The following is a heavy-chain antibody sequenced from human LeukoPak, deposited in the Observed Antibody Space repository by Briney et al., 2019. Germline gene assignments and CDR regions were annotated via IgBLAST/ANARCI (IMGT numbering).Heavy chain of an antibody. V-gene: IGHV1-18*01. D-gene: IGHD3-10*01. CDR1: GYTFTSYG. CDR2: ISAYNGNT. Sequence: ASVKVSCKASGYTFTSYGISWVRQAPGQGLEWMGWISAYNGNTNYAQKLQGRVTMTTDTSTSTAYMELRSLRSDDTAVYYCARAREPYYYGSGRNRDYYYYMDVWGKGTTVTISS. J-gene: IGHJ6*03. CDR3: ARAREPYYYGSGRNRDYYYYMDV.